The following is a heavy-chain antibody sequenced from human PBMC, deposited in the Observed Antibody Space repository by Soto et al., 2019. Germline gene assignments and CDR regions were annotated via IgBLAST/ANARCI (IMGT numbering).Heavy chain of an antibody. V-gene: IGHV1-18*01. CDR3: ARTPLIVVALTFDY. CDR1: GYTFTSYG. CDR2: ISAYNGNT. J-gene: IGHJ4*02. Sequence: ASVKVSCKASGYTFTSYGISWVRQAPGQGLEWMGWISAYNGNTNYAQKLQGRATMTTDTSTSTAYMELRSLRSEDTAVYYCARTPLIVVALTFDYWGQGTLVTVSS. D-gene: IGHD3-22*01.